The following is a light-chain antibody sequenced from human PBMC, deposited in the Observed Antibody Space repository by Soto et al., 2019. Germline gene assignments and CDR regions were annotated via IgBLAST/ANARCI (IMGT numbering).Light chain of an antibody. Sequence: QSVLTQSPSASASLGASVKLTCTLSSGHSSYAIAWHHQQPEKGPRYLMKLNSDGSHSKGDGIPDRFSGSSSGAERFLTISSLQSEDEADYYCQTWGTGPLFGGGTQLTVL. CDR3: QTWGTGPL. CDR2: LNSDGSH. V-gene: IGLV4-69*01. CDR1: SGHSSYA. J-gene: IGLJ3*02.